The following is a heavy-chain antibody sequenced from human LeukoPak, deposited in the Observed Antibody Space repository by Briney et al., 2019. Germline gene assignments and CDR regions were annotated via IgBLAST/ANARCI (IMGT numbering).Heavy chain of an antibody. CDR2: ISYDGSNK. V-gene: IGHV3-30*03. CDR1: GFTFSSYG. Sequence: PGRSLRLSCAASGFTFSSYGMHWVRQAPGKGLEWVAVISYDGSNKYYADSVKGRFTISRDNSKNTLYLQMNSLKTEDTAVYFCARTMRVDYGTYYFDYWGPGTLVTVSS. D-gene: IGHD4/OR15-4a*01. J-gene: IGHJ4*02. CDR3: ARTMRVDYGTYYFDY.